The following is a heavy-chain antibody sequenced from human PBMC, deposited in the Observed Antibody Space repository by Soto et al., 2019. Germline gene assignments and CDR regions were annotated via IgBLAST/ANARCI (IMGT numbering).Heavy chain of an antibody. CDR3: ARAQTIFGIITIFDY. J-gene: IGHJ4*02. V-gene: IGHV4-31*03. Sequence: SETLSLTCTVSGGSINSGGYYWSWIRQHPGKGLEWIGYIYYSGSTYYNPSLKSRVTISIDTSKNQFSLKLSSVTAADTAVYYYARAQTIFGIITIFDYWGQGTLVTVYS. CDR2: IYYSGST. CDR1: GGSINSGGYY. D-gene: IGHD3-3*01.